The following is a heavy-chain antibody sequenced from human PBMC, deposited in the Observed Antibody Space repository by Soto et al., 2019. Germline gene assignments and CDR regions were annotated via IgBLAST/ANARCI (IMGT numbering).Heavy chain of an antibody. Sequence: PGGSLRLSCAASGFTFSSYGMHWVRQAPGKGLEWVAVIWYDGSNKYYADSVKGRFTISRDNSKNTLYLQMNSLRAEDTAVYYCARVSYGHSYYYYGMDVWGQGTTVTVSS. J-gene: IGHJ6*02. CDR3: ARVSYGHSYYYYGMDV. CDR1: GFTFSSYG. V-gene: IGHV3-33*01. CDR2: IWYDGSNK. D-gene: IGHD5-18*01.